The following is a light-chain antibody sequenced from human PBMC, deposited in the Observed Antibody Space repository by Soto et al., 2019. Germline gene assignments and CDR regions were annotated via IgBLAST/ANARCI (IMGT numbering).Light chain of an antibody. J-gene: IGLJ1*01. Sequence: SYDLTQPPSVSVSPGQTGRITFSGDALPTRFAHWYKQKAGHAPVQVIYEDNKRPSGIPERFSGSSSGTVATLVISEAQVEDEGDYYCFSPDNSGNLGVFGPGTKVTVL. CDR1: ALPTRF. CDR2: EDN. V-gene: IGLV3-10*01. CDR3: FSPDNSGNLGV.